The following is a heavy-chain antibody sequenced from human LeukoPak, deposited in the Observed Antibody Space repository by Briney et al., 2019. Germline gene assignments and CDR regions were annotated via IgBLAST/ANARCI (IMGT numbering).Heavy chain of an antibody. V-gene: IGHV4-4*07. Sequence: SETLSLTCTVSGGSISIYYWSWIRQPAGKGLEWIGRIYTSGNTSYNPSLRSRVTMSVDTSKNQFSLNLSSVTAADTAVYYCARDRHKLVDIVAGILDYWGQGTLVTVSS. D-gene: IGHD5-12*01. CDR3: ARDRHKLVDIVAGILDY. J-gene: IGHJ4*02. CDR2: IYTSGNT. CDR1: GGSISIYY.